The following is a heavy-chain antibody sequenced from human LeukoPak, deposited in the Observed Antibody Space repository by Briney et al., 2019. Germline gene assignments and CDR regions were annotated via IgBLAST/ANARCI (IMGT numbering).Heavy chain of an antibody. J-gene: IGHJ4*02. CDR3: ARGGPVLLWFEKYYFDY. Sequence: GGSLRLSCAASGFTSSSYAMHWVRQAPGKGLEWVAVISYDGSNKYYADSVKGRFTISRDNSKNTLYLQMNSLRAEDTAVYYCARGGPVLLWFEKYYFDYWGQGTLVTVSS. CDR1: GFTSSSYA. D-gene: IGHD3-10*01. CDR2: ISYDGSNK. V-gene: IGHV3-30*04.